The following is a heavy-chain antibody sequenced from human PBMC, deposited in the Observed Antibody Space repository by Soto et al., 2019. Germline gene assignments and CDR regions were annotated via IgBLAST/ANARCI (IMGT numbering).Heavy chain of an antibody. CDR2: ISYDGGNK. CDR1: GFTFSSYA. Sequence: QVQLVESGGGVVQPGRSLRLSYAAFGFTFSSYAMHWVRQAPGKGLEWVAVISYDGGNKYYADSVKGRFTISRDNSKNTLYLQMNSLRAEDTAVYYCARDPGSGWPPFDYWGQGTLVTVSS. V-gene: IGHV3-30-3*01. J-gene: IGHJ4*02. CDR3: ARDPGSGWPPFDY. D-gene: IGHD6-19*01.